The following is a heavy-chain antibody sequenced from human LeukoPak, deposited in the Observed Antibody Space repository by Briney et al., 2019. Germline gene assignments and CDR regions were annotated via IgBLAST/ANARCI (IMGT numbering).Heavy chain of an antibody. V-gene: IGHV3-74*01. CDR1: GFTFSRFW. CDR3: ARDFPSGY. D-gene: IGHD6-25*01. CDR2: ISSDGDTT. J-gene: IGHJ4*02. Sequence: GGSLRLSCAASGFTFSRFWMHWVRQTPGKGLVWVSGISSDGDTTNYADSVKGRFTISRDNAKNTIYLQMSSLRTEDTAVYYCARDFPSGYWGQGILVTVSS.